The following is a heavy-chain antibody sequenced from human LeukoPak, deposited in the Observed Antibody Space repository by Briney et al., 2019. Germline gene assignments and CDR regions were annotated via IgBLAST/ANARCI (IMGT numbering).Heavy chain of an antibody. CDR3: ATFLLVGTTPLDY. Sequence: GGSLRLSCAASGFSFSNAWMSWVRQAPGKGPAWAGGIKTKTDPGTTDYAAPVKGRFTISRDDSKNMLSLQMNSLKTEDTAVYYCATFLLVGTTPLDYRGQGALVTVSS. D-gene: IGHD1-26*01. V-gene: IGHV3-15*05. CDR1: GFSFSNAW. J-gene: IGHJ4*02. CDR2: IKTKTDPGTT.